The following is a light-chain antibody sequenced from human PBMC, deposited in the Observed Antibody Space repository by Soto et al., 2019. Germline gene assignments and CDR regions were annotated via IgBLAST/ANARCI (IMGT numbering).Light chain of an antibody. CDR1: HHISNY. CDR2: DAS. V-gene: IGKV1-33*01. CDR3: QQYDNLPYT. Sequence: DIQMAQSPSSLSASVGDRVTITCQASHHISNYLSWFHQKPGKAPNLLIYDASNLETGVPSRFSGSGSGTHFTFSISSLQPEDVGTYFCQQYDNLPYTFGQGTKLEI. J-gene: IGKJ2*01.